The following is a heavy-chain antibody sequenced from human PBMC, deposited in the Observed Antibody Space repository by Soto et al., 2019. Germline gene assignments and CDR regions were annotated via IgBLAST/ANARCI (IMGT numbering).Heavy chain of an antibody. CDR1: GESISSSSYY. J-gene: IGHJ4*02. CDR2: IYYSGRT. Sequence: SETLSLTCIGSGESISSSSYYWGWIRQPPGKGLEWIGSIYYSGRTYYNPSFKSRVTISIDTSKNQFSLKLSSVTATDTAVYYCARQRTTVVTQAYFDHWGQGALVTVS. CDR3: ARQRTTVVTQAYFDH. D-gene: IGHD2-21*02. V-gene: IGHV4-39*01.